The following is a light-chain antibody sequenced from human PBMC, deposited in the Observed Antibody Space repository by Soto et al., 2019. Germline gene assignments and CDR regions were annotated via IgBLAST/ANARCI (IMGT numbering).Light chain of an antibody. J-gene: IGKJ1*01. V-gene: IGKV3-20*01. Sequence: EIVLTQSPGTLSLSPGERATLSCRASQSISSRNLAWYQQKPGQAPRLLIYGASNRATGIPDRFSGSGSGTDFTLTISSLEPEDFAVYYCQQYGSSGTFGQGTKVDIK. CDR1: QSISSRN. CDR3: QQYGSSGT. CDR2: GAS.